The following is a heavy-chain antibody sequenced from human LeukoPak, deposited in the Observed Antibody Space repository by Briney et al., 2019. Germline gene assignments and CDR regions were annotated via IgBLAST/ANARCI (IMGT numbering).Heavy chain of an antibody. CDR3: ARGLIAAAGPGKN. CDR1: GGSFSSYY. D-gene: IGHD6-13*01. V-gene: IGHV4-34*01. J-gene: IGHJ1*01. Sequence: SETLSLTCAVYGGSFSSYYWSWIRQPPGKGLEWIGEINHSGSTNYNPSLKSRVTISVDTSKNQFSLKLTSVTAADTAVYYCARGLIAAAGPGKNWGQGTLVTVSS. CDR2: INHSGST.